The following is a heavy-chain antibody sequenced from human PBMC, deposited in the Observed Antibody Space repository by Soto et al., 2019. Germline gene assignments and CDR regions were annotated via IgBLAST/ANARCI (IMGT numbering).Heavy chain of an antibody. CDR2: IKQDGSEK. D-gene: IGHD6-6*01. Sequence: EVQLVESGGGLVQPGGSLRLSCAASGFTVSSYWMSWVRQAPGKGLEWVANIKQDGSEKYYVDSVKGRFTISRDNAKNSLYLQMNSLRAEDTAVYYCARDQAARDAFDIWGQGTMVTVSS. CDR1: GFTVSSYW. V-gene: IGHV3-7*01. J-gene: IGHJ3*02. CDR3: ARDQAARDAFDI.